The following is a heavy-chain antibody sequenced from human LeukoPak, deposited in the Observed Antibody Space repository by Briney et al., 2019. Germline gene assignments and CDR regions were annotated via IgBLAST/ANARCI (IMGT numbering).Heavy chain of an antibody. CDR3: ARDSSPLTGTTGDY. CDR2: ISYDGSNK. V-gene: IGHV3-30-3*01. CDR1: GFTFSSYA. D-gene: IGHD1-14*01. J-gene: IGHJ4*02. Sequence: GGSLRFSCAASGFTFSSYAMHWVRQAPGKGLEWVAVISYDGSNKYYADSVKGRFTISRDNSKNTLYLQMNSLRAEDTAVYYCARDSSPLTGTTGDYWGQGTLVTVSS.